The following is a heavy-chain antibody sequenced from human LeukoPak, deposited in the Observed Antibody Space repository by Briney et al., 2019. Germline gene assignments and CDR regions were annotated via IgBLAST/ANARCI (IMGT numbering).Heavy chain of an antibody. CDR1: TGSISSGSYY. V-gene: IGHV4-61*09. Sequence: TSETLSLTCTVSTGSISSGSYYWSWIRQPAGKGLEWIGHIYTSGTTNYNPSLKSRVTISVDTSKNQFSLKLSSVTAADTAVYYCARDRYMDVWGKGTTVTVSS. CDR3: ARDRYMDV. J-gene: IGHJ6*03. CDR2: IYTSGTT.